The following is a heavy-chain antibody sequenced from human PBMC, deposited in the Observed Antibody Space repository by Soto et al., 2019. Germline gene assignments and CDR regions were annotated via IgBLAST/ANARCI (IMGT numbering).Heavy chain of an antibody. Sequence: GESLKISCKGSGYSFTSYWIAWVRQMPGKGLEWMGIIYPGDSDTRYSPSFQGQVAISADKSISTAYLQWSSLKASDTAMYYCARYSIGGAPRDFDYCGQGTLGTVCS. CDR2: IYPGDSDT. V-gene: IGHV5-51*01. D-gene: IGHD1-26*01. CDR3: ARYSIGGAPRDFDY. CDR1: GYSFTSYW. J-gene: IGHJ4*02.